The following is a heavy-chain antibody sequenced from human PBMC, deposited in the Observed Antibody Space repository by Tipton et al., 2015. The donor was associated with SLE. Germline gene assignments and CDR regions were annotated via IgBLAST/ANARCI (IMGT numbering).Heavy chain of an antibody. CDR1: GGSISSYY. D-gene: IGHD4-23*01. CDR3: ARGIGGPYYYYYMDV. CDR2: IYSSGST. V-gene: IGHV4-4*07. J-gene: IGHJ6*03. Sequence: TLSLTCTVSGGSISSYYWSWIRQPAGQGLEWIGRIYSSGSTNYNPSLKSRVTMSVDTSKNQFSLKLSSVTAADTAVYYCARGIGGPYYYYYMDVWGKGTTVTVSS.